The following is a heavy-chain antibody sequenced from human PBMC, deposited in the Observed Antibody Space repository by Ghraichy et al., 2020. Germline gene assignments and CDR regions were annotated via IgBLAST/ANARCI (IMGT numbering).Heavy chain of an antibody. Sequence: SGPTLVKPTPTLTLTCTFSGFSLSTTGVGVGWIRQPPGKALEWLGFIYWDDDKRYSPSLKSRLTFTKDTSKNQVVLTMTNMDPVDTATYYCAHRYNGNAGFDYWGQGTLVTVSS. CDR1: GFSLSTTGVG. D-gene: IGHD1-20*01. J-gene: IGHJ4*02. V-gene: IGHV2-5*02. CDR2: IYWDDDK. CDR3: AHRYNGNAGFDY.